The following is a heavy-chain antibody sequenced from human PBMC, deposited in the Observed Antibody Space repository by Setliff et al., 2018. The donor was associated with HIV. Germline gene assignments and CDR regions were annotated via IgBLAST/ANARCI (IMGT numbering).Heavy chain of an antibody. CDR2: ISSSSSYI. J-gene: IGHJ3*01. CDR3: ARSRSTRDAFDL. Sequence: PGGSLRLSCAASGFTFIDYALNWVRQAPGKGLEWVSSISSSSSYIYYADSMKGRFTISRDNARNSLYLEMNSLRAEDTAVYYCARSRSTRDAFDLWGQGTMVTVSS. CDR1: GFTFIDYA. V-gene: IGHV3-21*01. D-gene: IGHD2-2*01.